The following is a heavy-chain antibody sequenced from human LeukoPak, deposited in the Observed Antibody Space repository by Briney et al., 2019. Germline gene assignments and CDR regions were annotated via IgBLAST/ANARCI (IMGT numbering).Heavy chain of an antibody. CDR2: INHSGST. V-gene: IGHV4-34*01. J-gene: IGHJ4*02. CDR3: ARGIEERRPKNHFDY. D-gene: IGHD1-1*01. CDR1: GGSFSGYY. Sequence: KPSETLSLTCAVYGGSFSGYYWSWIRQPPEKGLEWIGEINHSGSTNYNPSLKSRVTISVDTSKNQFSLKLSSVTAADTAVYYCARGIEERRPKNHFDYWGQGTLVTVSS.